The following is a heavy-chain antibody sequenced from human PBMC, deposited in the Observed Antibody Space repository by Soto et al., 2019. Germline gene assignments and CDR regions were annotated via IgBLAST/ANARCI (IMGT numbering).Heavy chain of an antibody. V-gene: IGHV3-66*01. D-gene: IGHD1-26*01. Sequence: EVQLVESGGGLVQPGGSLRLSCAASGFTVSSTYMSWVRQAPGKGLEWVSLIYSSGSTYYADSVKGRFTISRDNSKNTLHLQMNSLRAEDTAVYYCAGDPVSDFDYWGQGTLVTVSS. CDR1: GFTVSSTY. CDR3: AGDPVSDFDY. CDR2: IYSSGST. J-gene: IGHJ4*02.